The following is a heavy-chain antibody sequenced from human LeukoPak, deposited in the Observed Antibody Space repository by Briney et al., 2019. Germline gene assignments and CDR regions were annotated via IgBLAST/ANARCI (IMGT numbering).Heavy chain of an antibody. J-gene: IGHJ4*02. CDR1: GFTVSSNY. Sequence: GGSLRLSCAASGFTVSSNYMSWVRQAPGKGLEWVSVIYSGGSTYYADSVKGRFTISRDNSKNTLYLQMNSLRAEDTAVYYCARVCRWLQPDYWGQGTLVTVSS. V-gene: IGHV3-53*01. CDR3: ARVCRWLQPDY. D-gene: IGHD5-24*01. CDR2: IYSGGST.